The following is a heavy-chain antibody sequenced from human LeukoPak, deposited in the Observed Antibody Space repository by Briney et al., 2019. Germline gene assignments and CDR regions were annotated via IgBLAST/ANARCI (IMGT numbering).Heavy chain of an antibody. CDR3: AKPRIGGVITNYYYYYGMDV. CDR2: IRSDGGNK. V-gene: IGHV3-30*02. D-gene: IGHD3-16*02. CDR1: AFTFSTFG. Sequence: GGSLRLSCAASAFTFSTFGMHWVRQAPGKGLEWVAFIRSDGGNKYYADSVKGRFTISRDNFKNTLFLQLNSLRVEDTAVYYCAKPRIGGVITNYYYYYGMDVWGQGTTVTVSS. J-gene: IGHJ6*02.